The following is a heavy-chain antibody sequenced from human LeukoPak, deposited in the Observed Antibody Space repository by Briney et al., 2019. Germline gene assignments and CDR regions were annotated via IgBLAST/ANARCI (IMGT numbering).Heavy chain of an antibody. Sequence: GGSLRLSCAASGFSFDTYAMHWVRQAPGQGLEWVALIWHDGSHKFYSNSVRGQFTISRDNSKNTVYLQMNNLRPDDTAVYYCARDPRGYSYGGFDYWGQGTLVTVSS. J-gene: IGHJ4*02. CDR3: ARDPRGYSYGGFDY. D-gene: IGHD5-18*01. CDR2: IWHDGSHK. CDR1: GFSFDTYA. V-gene: IGHV3-33*01.